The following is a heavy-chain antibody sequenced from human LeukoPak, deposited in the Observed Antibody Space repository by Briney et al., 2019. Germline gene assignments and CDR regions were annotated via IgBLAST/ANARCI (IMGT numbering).Heavy chain of an antibody. CDR2: ISSSGSFI. Sequence: GGSLRLSCAASGFTFSSYSMNWVRQAPGKGLEWVSSISSSGSFISYPDSVKGRFTITRDNAKNALFLQMNSLRAEDTAVYYCARVGCRGGSCSSRGDYYYGMDVWGQGTTVTVSS. J-gene: IGHJ6*02. D-gene: IGHD2-15*01. CDR1: GFTFSSYS. CDR3: ARVGCRGGSCSSRGDYYYGMDV. V-gene: IGHV3-21*01.